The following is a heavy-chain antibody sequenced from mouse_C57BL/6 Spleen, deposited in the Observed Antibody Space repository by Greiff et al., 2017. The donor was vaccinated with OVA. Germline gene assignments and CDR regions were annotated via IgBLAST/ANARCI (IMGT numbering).Heavy chain of an antibody. J-gene: IGHJ4*01. Sequence: VKLQQPGAELVKPGASVKLSCKASGYTFTSYWMHWVKQRPGQGLEWIGMIHPNSGSTNYNEKFKSKATLTVDKSSSTAYMQLSSLTSEDSAVYYCAREEYYGSREGYYYAMDYWGQGTSVTVSS. CDR1: GYTFTSYW. D-gene: IGHD1-1*01. V-gene: IGHV1-64*01. CDR2: IHPNSGST. CDR3: AREEYYGSREGYYYAMDY.